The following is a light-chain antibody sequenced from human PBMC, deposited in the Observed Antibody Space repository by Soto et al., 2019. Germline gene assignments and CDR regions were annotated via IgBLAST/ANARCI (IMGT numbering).Light chain of an antibody. J-gene: IGKJ4*01. CDR3: QQYKSYPVT. CDR2: AVS. Sequence: DIQMTQSPSSLSASVGDRVTITCRASQGINNNLAWYQQKPGKVPESLIYAVSSLESGVPSKFSGSGSGTDFTLTINNFQPEDFATYYCQQYKSYPVTFGGGTKVEI. V-gene: IGKV1-16*02. CDR1: QGINNN.